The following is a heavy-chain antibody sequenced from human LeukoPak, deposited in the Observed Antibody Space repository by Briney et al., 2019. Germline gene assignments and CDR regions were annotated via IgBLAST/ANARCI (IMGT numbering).Heavy chain of an antibody. CDR3: ARDRYFGGNSYGY. CDR2: INCNTGDT. J-gene: IGHJ4*02. Sequence: GASVKVSCKASGYTFTFYFIHWVRQAPGRRPEWMGWINCNTGDTNYAQKFQGRVSMTRDTPTSTLYMDLTSLTSDDTAVYYCARDRYFGGNSYGYWGQGTLVTVSS. CDR1: GYTFTFYF. V-gene: IGHV1-2*02. D-gene: IGHD4-23*01.